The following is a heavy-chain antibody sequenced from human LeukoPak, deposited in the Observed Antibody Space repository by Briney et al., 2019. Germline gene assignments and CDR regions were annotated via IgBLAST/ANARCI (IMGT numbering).Heavy chain of an antibody. V-gene: IGHV3-23*01. CDR2: IRGSGGST. J-gene: IGHJ4*02. D-gene: IGHD3-10*01. CDR3: AKGVWFGGDHDY. Sequence: PGGSLRLSCAASGFTFSSYAMSWVRQAPGKGLEWVSAIRGSGGSTYYADSVKGRFTISRDNSKNTLYLQMNSLRAEDTAVYYCAKGVWFGGDHDYWGQGTLVTVSS. CDR1: GFTFSSYA.